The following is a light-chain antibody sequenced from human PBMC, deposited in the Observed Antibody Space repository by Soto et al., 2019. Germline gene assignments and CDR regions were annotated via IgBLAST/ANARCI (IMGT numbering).Light chain of an antibody. V-gene: IGKV1-5*01. Sequence: IQLTQSPSSLSASLGDRVTITLRASQGIDSWLAWYQQKPGTAPKLLIYEASILESGVPSRFSGSGSGTKFTLTVSSLQPNDFATYYCQQYNSYSQLTFGGGTKVDIK. CDR3: QQYNSYSQLT. CDR2: EAS. J-gene: IGKJ4*01. CDR1: QGIDSW.